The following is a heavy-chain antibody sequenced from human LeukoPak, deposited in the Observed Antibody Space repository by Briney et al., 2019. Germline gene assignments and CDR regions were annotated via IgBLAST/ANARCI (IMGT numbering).Heavy chain of an antibody. V-gene: IGHV3-64*02. D-gene: IGHD3-10*01. J-gene: IGHJ4*02. CDR3: ARAAGYYGSGSFSLDY. CDR2: ISSNGGST. Sequence: GGSLRLSCAASGFTFSSYAMFWVRQAPGKGLEYVSTISSNGGSTGYADSVKGRFTLSRDNSKNTLWLQMGSLRVEDMAVYYCARAAGYYGSGSFSLDYWGQGTLVTVSS. CDR1: GFTFSSYA.